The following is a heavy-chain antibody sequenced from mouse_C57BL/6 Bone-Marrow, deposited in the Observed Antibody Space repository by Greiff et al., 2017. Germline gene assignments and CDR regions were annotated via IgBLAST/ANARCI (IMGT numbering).Heavy chain of an antibody. D-gene: IGHD1-3*01. V-gene: IGHV1-64*01. CDR3: ARSRNPYKDAMDY. Sequence: QVQLQQPGAELVKPGASVKLSCKASGYTITSYWMHWVKQRPGQGLEWIGMIHPNSGSTNYNEKFKSKATLTVDKSSSTAYMQLSSLTSEDSAVYYCARSRNPYKDAMDYWGQGTSVTVSS. J-gene: IGHJ4*01. CDR2: IHPNSGST. CDR1: GYTITSYW.